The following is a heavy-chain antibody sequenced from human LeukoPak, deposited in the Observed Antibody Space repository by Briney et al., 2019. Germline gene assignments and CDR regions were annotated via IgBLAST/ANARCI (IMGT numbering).Heavy chain of an antibody. CDR3: ARDGNPRSYYYYYGMDV. CDR1: GFTFSSYA. V-gene: IGHV3-30-3*01. J-gene: IGHJ6*02. D-gene: IGHD2-15*01. CDR2: ISYDGSNK. Sequence: GGPLRLSCAASGFTFSSYAMHWVRQAPGKGLEWVAVISYDGSNKYYADSVKGRFTISRDNSKNTLYLQMNSLRAEDTAVYYCARDGNPRSYYYYYGMDVWGQGTTVTVSS.